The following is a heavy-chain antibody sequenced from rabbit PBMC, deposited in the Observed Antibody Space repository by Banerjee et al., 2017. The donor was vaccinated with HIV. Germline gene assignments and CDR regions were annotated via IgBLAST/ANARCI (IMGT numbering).Heavy chain of an antibody. J-gene: IGHJ4*01. CDR2: INTSSGNT. CDR1: GFSFSTKSV. CDR3: ARVSASCYGQGYANL. Sequence: QEQLEESGGGLVQPTGSLTLTCTASGFSFSTKSVMCWVRQAPGKGLEWIVCINTSSGNTVNASRAKFRFTISKMPSTTVTLQRISMTAADTDSYSSARVSASCYGQGYANLWGPGTLVTVS. V-gene: IGHV1S45*01. D-gene: IGHD6-1*01.